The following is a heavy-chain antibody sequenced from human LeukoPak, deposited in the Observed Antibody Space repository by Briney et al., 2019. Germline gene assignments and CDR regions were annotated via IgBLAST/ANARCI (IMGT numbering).Heavy chain of an antibody. CDR2: LVPIFGTA. CDR1: GGTVRRYA. CDR3: ARDRPGRYCSSISCYSASPFDP. D-gene: IGHD2-2*02. J-gene: IGHJ5*02. Sequence: GASVKVSCKGSGGTVRRYAISWVRQAPGQGLDWMGGLVPIFGTANYAQKFQGRVTITADESTGTAYMELSSLKSEDTAVYYCARDRPGRYCSSISCYSASPFDPWGQGTLVTVSS. V-gene: IGHV1-69*13.